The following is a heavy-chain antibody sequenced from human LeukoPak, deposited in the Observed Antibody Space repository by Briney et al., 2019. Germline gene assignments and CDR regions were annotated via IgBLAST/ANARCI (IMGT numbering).Heavy chain of an antibody. D-gene: IGHD3-10*01. CDR3: ARDMVRGVNRWNWFDP. J-gene: IGHJ5*02. V-gene: IGHV4-59*01. Sequence: SGTLSLTCTVSGGSISSYYWSWIRQPPGKGLEWIGYIYYSGSTNYNPSLKSRVTISVDTSKNQFSLKLSSVTAADTAVYYCARDMVRGVNRWNWFDPWGQGTLVTVSS. CDR2: IYYSGST. CDR1: GGSISSYY.